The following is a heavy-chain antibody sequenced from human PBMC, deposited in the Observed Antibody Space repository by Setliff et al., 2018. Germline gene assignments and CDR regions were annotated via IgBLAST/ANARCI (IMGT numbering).Heavy chain of an antibody. CDR3: ARSFSRREKFLLDY. J-gene: IGHJ4*02. CDR1: GGSISSGDYY. V-gene: IGHV4-30-4*08. Sequence: SETLSLTCTVSGGSISSGDYYWSWIRQPPGKGLEWIGEIIHSGSTNYNPSLKSRVTISMDTSKNQFSLKVSSVTAADTAVYYCARSFSRREKFLLDYWGQGALVTVSS. CDR2: IIHSGST.